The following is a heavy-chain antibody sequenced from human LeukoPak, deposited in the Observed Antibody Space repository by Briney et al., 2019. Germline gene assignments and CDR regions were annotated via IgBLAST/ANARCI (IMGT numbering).Heavy chain of an antibody. CDR2: ISSSGRTI. V-gene: IGHV3-48*03. D-gene: IGHD4-17*01. CDR3: ARYGDRGFDF. CDR1: GFIFSSYE. J-gene: IGHJ4*02. Sequence: GRSLRLSCAASGFIFSSYEMMWVRQAPGKGLEWVSYISSSGRTIYYADSVKGRFIISRDNAKNSLYLQMNSLRAEDTAVYYCARYGDRGFDFWGQGTRVTVSS.